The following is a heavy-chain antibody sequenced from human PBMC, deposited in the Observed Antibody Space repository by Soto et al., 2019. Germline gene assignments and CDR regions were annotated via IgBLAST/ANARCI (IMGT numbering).Heavy chain of an antibody. CDR1: GYIFATYW. J-gene: IGHJ4*02. CDR3: ARRLRRGTCDY. CDR2: IYPGDSDT. V-gene: IGHV5-51*01. D-gene: IGHD3-16*01. Sequence: GESLKFACKGSGYIFATYWIGWVRQMPGKGLELMGIIYPGDSDTNYSPSFEGHVTISVDKSISTAYLQWSSLKASDTAMYYCARRLRRGTCDYLGQGTLVTVSS.